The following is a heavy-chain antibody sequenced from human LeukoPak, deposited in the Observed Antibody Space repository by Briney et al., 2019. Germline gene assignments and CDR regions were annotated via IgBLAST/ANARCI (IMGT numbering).Heavy chain of an antibody. D-gene: IGHD3-16*01. CDR1: GFTFSSYG. CDR3: ARVMITFGGVTPFDY. J-gene: IGHJ4*02. V-gene: IGHV3-30*02. CDR2: IRDDGSNK. Sequence: GGSLRLSCAASGFTFSSYGMHWVRQAPGKGLEWVAFIRDDGSNKYYADSVKGRFTISRDNSKNTLYLQMNSLRAEDTAVYYCARVMITFGGVTPFDYWGQGTLVTVSS.